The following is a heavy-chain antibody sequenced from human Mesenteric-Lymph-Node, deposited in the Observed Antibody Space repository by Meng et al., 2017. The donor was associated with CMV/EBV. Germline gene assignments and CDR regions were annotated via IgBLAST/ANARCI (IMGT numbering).Heavy chain of an antibody. Sequence: GESLKISCAASGFTFSSYEMNWVRQAPGKGLEWVSYISSSGSTIYYADSVKGRFTISRDNAKNSLYLQMNSLRAEDTAVYYCARRGTYYDFWSGYYTVPYGMDVWGQGTTVTVSS. V-gene: IGHV3-48*03. CDR2: ISSSGSTI. CDR1: GFTFSSYE. CDR3: ARRGTYYDFWSGYYTVPYGMDV. J-gene: IGHJ6*02. D-gene: IGHD3-3*01.